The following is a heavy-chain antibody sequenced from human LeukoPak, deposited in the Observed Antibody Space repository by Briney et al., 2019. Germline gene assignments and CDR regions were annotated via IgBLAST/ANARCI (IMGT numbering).Heavy chain of an antibody. CDR1: GFTFSIYE. V-gene: IGHV3-48*03. Sequence: PGGTLRLSCAASGFTFSIYEMNWVRQAPGKGLEWVSYICISGSTTYYAPSLKGRFTISRDNAKNSLYLQMNSLRGEDTAVYYCAELGITMIGGVWGKGTTVTISS. J-gene: IGHJ6*04. D-gene: IGHD3-10*02. CDR2: ICISGSTT. CDR3: AELGITMIGGV.